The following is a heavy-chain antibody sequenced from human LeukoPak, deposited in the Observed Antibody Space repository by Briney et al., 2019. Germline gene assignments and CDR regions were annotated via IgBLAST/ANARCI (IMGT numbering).Heavy chain of an antibody. J-gene: IGHJ4*02. Sequence: ASVKVSCKTSGFTFTGYYIHWVRQAPGQGLEWMGWINPNSGGTNYAQKFQGRVTMTRDTSISTAYMELSRLRSDDTAVYYCARDHGSGSYNYFDYWGKVTLVTVSS. D-gene: IGHD3-10*01. V-gene: IGHV1-2*02. CDR1: GFTFTGYY. CDR3: ARDHGSGSYNYFDY. CDR2: INPNSGGT.